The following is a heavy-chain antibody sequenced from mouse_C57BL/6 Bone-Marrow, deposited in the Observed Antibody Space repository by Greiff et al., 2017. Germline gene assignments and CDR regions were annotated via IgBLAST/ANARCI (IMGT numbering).Heavy chain of an antibody. J-gene: IGHJ1*03. CDR2: LNPNYGTT. Sequence: EVQLQQSGPELVKPGASVKISCKASGYSFTDYNMNWVKQSNGKSLEWIGVLNPNYGTTSYTQQFKGKDTLTADQSSSTAYMQLSSLTSEDSAIYYCARDVLGRLYWYFDVWRTGTTVTVSS. V-gene: IGHV1-39*01. D-gene: IGHD4-1*01. CDR3: ARDVLGRLYWYFDV. CDR1: GYSFTDYN.